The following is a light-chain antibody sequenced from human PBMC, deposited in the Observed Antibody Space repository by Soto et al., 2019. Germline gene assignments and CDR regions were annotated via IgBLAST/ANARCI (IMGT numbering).Light chain of an antibody. J-gene: IGLJ1*01. CDR3: CSYAGSNTYV. CDR2: GVT. CDR1: SSDVGSYNL. Sequence: QSVLTQPASVSGSPGQSITISCTGTSSDVGSYNLVSWYQQHPGKAPKFMIYGVTKRPSGVSNRFSGSKSGNTASLTISGLRAEDEADYYCCSYAGSNTYVFGTGTKLTVL. V-gene: IGLV2-23*02.